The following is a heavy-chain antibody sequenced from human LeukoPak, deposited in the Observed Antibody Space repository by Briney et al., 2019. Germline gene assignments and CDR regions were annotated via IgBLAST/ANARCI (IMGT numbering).Heavy chain of an antibody. CDR2: ISGSGGST. D-gene: IGHD4-17*01. J-gene: IGHJ4*02. V-gene: IGHV3-23*01. CDR1: GFTFSSYA. Sequence: GGSLRLSCAASGFTFSSYAMSWVRQAPGKGLEWVSAISGSGGSTYYADSVKGRFTISRDNSKNTLYLQMNSLRAEDTALYYCAKSKDYGDYGNPFDYWGQGTLVTVSS. CDR3: AKSKDYGDYGNPFDY.